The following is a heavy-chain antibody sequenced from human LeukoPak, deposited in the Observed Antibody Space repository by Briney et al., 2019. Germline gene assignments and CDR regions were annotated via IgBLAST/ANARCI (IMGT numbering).Heavy chain of an antibody. V-gene: IGHV3-20*04. CDR3: ARARSTGYYVADY. CDR1: GFTFDDYV. Sequence: GGSLRLSCAASGFTFDDYVMSWVRQAPGKGLEWVSGINWNGGSTGYADSVKGRFTISRDNAKNSLYLQMNSPRAEDTALYYCARARSTGYYVADYWGQGTLVTVSS. CDR2: INWNGGST. J-gene: IGHJ4*02. D-gene: IGHD3-9*01.